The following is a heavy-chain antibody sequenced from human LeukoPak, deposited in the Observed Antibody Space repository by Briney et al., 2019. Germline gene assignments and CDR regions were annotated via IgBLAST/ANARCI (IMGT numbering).Heavy chain of an antibody. V-gene: IGHV1-18*01. J-gene: IGHJ4*02. CDR1: GYTFTSYG. Sequence: ASVKVSCKASGYTFTSYGISWVRQAPGQGLEGMGWISAYNGNTNYAQKLQGRVTMTTDTSTSTAYMELRSLRSDDTAVYYCAREYYYDSSGYSDYWGQGTLVTVSS. D-gene: IGHD3-22*01. CDR3: AREYYYDSSGYSDY. CDR2: ISAYNGNT.